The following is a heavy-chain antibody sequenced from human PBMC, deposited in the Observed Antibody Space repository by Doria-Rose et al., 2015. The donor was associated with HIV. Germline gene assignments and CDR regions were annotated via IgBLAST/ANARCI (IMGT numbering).Heavy chain of an antibody. Sequence: QLQESGPGLVKPSETLSLTCTVSGGSISSYYWSWIRQPPGKGLEWIGYIYYTGRANYNPSLNNRLTISIDSSKNHLSLRLTSVTAADTAVYYCARGRNYFDYWGQGTLVTVSS. CDR2: IYYTGRA. V-gene: IGHV4-59*01. CDR1: GGSISSYY. J-gene: IGHJ4*02. CDR3: ARGRNYFDY.